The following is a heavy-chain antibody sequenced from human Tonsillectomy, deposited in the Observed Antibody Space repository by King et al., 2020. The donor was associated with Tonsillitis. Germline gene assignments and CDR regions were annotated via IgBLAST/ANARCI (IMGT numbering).Heavy chain of an antibody. CDR3: ARESSTWYNWFDP. J-gene: IGHJ5*02. CDR1: GYTFTSYY. V-gene: IGHV1-2*02. CDR2: MNPNSGGT. Sequence: VQLVESGAEVKKPGASVKVSCKASGYTFTSYYIQWVRQAPGQGLEWMGWMNPNSGGTNYAQMFQGRVTMTRDTSISTAYMELSRLRSDDTAVYYCARESSTWYNWFDPWGQGTLVTVSS. D-gene: IGHD6-13*01.